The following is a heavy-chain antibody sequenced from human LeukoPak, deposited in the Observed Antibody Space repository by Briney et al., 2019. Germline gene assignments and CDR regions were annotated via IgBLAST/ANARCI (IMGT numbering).Heavy chain of an antibody. CDR2: INHSGST. D-gene: IGHD4-11*01. CDR3: ARGPWAVTTLSFDY. CDR1: GGSFSTYY. Sequence: SESLSLTCAVHGGSFSTYYWSWIRLPPGKGLEWIGEINHSGSTDYNPSLKSRVTVSVDLSMNYFSLNLSSVTAADSAVYYCARGPWAVTTLSFDYWGQGTLVTVSS. J-gene: IGHJ4*02. V-gene: IGHV4-34*01.